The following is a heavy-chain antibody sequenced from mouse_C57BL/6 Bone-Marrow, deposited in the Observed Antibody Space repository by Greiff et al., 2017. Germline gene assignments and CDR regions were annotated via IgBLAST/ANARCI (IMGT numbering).Heavy chain of an antibody. CDR1: GFSLTSYA. Sequence: QVQLKESGPGLVAPSQSLSITCTVSGFSLTSYAISWVRQPPGKGLEWLGVIWTGGGTNYNSALNSRLSISKDNSKSQVFLKMNSLQTDDTARYYCARNSNYYGSSYGYFDVWGTGTTVTVSS. D-gene: IGHD1-1*01. CDR3: ARNSNYYGSSYGYFDV. V-gene: IGHV2-9-1*01. J-gene: IGHJ1*03. CDR2: IWTGGGT.